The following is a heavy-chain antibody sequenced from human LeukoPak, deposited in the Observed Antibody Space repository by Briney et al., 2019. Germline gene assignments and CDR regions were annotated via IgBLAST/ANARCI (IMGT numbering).Heavy chain of an antibody. Sequence: GAPVKVSCKASGYTFTGYYMHWVPQAPGQGLEWMGRINPNSGGTNYAQKFQGRVTMTMDTSISTAYMELSRLRSDDTAVYYCARDPPTVRVQYSGYPPRVGADWGQGTPVTVSS. V-gene: IGHV1-2*06. CDR3: ARDPPTVRVQYSGYPPRVGAD. CDR1: GYTFTGYY. CDR2: INPNSGGT. D-gene: IGHD5-12*01. J-gene: IGHJ4*02.